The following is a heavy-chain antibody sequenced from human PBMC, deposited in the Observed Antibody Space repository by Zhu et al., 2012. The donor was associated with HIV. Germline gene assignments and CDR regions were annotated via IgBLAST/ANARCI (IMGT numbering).Heavy chain of an antibody. J-gene: IGHJ6*03. CDR1: GGSISSGEYY. CDR2: IHHSGTT. Sequence: QVQLQESGPGLVKPSQTLSLTCTVSGGSISSGEYYWSWIRQPPGKGLEWIAYIHHSGTTYYNPSLKSRLSISIDTSKNQFSLRLSSVSAADTAVYFCARADGSGTYYYYYMDVWGKGTTVTVSS. CDR3: ARADGSGTYYYYYMDV. V-gene: IGHV4-30-4*08. D-gene: IGHD3-10*01.